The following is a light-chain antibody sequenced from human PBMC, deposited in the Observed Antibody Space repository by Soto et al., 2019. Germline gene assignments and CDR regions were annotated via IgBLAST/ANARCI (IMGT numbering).Light chain of an antibody. CDR1: SSNIGAGYD. CDR3: QSYDSSLSGVV. Sequence: QSVLTQPPSVSGAPGQRGTISCTGSSSNIGAGYDVHWYQQLPGTAPKLLIYGNSNRPSGVPDQFSGSKSGTSASLVITGLQAEDEADYYCQSYDSSLSGVVFGGGTKLPVL. J-gene: IGLJ2*01. CDR2: GNS. V-gene: IGLV1-40*01.